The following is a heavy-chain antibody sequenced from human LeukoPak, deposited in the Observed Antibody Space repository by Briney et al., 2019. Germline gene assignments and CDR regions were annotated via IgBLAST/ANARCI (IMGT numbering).Heavy chain of an antibody. J-gene: IGHJ4*02. CDR1: GFTLSSRG. D-gene: IGHD3-10*01. V-gene: IGHV3-30*02. Sequence: GGSLRLSCVASGFTLSSRGMHWVRQAPGKGLEWVAFVRNDGAYQYYADSVKGRFTISRDNTKNTLYLQMNSLRAEDTAVYYCAKDPYGSGSVWGQGTLVTVSS. CDR2: VRNDGAYQ. CDR3: AKDPYGSGSV.